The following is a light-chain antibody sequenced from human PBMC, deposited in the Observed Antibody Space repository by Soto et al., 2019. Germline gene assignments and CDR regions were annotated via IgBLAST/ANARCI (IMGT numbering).Light chain of an antibody. CDR1: QSLVYSDGETY. Sequence: DVVMAQSPLSLPVTLGQPASISCRSSQSLVYSDGETYLNGFQQSPGQSPRRLIYKVSNRDSGVQDRFSGSGSGTHCTLKISRLGAADGAVYYGMQGTHWPLTFGGGTKVEIK. V-gene: IGKV2-30*01. J-gene: IGKJ4*01. CDR2: KVS. CDR3: MQGTHWPLT.